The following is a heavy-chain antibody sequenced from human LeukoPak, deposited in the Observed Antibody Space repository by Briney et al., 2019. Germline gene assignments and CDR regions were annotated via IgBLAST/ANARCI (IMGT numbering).Heavy chain of an antibody. CDR1: GGSISSSSYY. CDR3: ARPMATTAWGFDY. J-gene: IGHJ4*02. CDR2: IYYSGST. Sequence: SETLSLTCTVSGGSISSSSYYWGWIRQPPGKGLEWIGSIYYSGSTYYNPSLKSRVTISVDTSKNQFSLKLSSVTAADTAVYYCARPMATTAWGFDYWGQGTLVTVSS. D-gene: IGHD5-24*01. V-gene: IGHV4-39*07.